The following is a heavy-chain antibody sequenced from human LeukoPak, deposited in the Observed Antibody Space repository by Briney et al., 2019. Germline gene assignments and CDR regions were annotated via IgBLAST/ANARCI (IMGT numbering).Heavy chain of an antibody. CDR1: GFTFRTFG. J-gene: IGHJ4*02. V-gene: IGHV3-64D*09. D-gene: IGHD4-17*01. CDR2: ISSNGGST. CDR3: ARASTTVPNLLDY. Sequence: GGSLRLSCSASGFTFRTFGMHWVRQAPGKGLEYVSAISSNGGSTYYAESVKGRFTISRDNSKNTLFLQMSSLRPEDTAVYYCARASTTVPNLLDYWGQGTLVTVSS.